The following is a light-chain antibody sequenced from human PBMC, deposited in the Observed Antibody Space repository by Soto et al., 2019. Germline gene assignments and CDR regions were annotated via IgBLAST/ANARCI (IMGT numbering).Light chain of an antibody. Sequence: QSVLTQPPSASGTPGQRVTISCSGSSSKIGSNTVNWCQQLPGTAPKLLIYSNNQRPSGVPDRFSGSKSGTSASLAISRLQSEDEADYYCAAWDDSLNGYYVFGTGTKVTVL. CDR2: SNN. J-gene: IGLJ1*01. CDR3: AAWDDSLNGYYV. CDR1: SSKIGSNT. V-gene: IGLV1-44*01.